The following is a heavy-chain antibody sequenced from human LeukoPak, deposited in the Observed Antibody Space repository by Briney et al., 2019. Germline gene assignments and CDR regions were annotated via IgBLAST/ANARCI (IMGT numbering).Heavy chain of an antibody. CDR2: MNPNSGNT. D-gene: IGHD1-26*01. CDR3: ARAIVGATYDAFDI. CDR1: GGTFSSYA. Sequence: ASVKVSCKASGGTFSSYAINWVRQATGQGLEWMGWMNPNSGNTGYAQKFQGRVTMTRNTSISTAYMELSSLRSEDTAVYYCARAIVGATYDAFDIWGQGTMVTVSS. J-gene: IGHJ3*02. V-gene: IGHV1-8*02.